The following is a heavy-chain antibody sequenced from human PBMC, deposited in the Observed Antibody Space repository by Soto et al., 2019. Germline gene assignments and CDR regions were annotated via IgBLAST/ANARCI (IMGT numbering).Heavy chain of an antibody. CDR1: GFTFSSYG. Sequence: GGSLRLSCAASGFTFSSYGMHWVRQAPGKGLEWVAVISYDGSNKYYADSVKGRFTISRDNSKNTLYLQMNSLRAEDTAVYYCAKERFSGSGWYAVDYYYYYGMDVWGQGTTVTVSS. V-gene: IGHV3-30*18. CDR3: AKERFSGSGWYAVDYYYYYGMDV. D-gene: IGHD6-19*01. J-gene: IGHJ6*02. CDR2: ISYDGSNK.